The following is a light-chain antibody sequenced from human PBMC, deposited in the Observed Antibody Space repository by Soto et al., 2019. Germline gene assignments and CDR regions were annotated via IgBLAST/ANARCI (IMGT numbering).Light chain of an antibody. CDR2: GNS. CDR1: SSNIGAGYD. J-gene: IGLJ2*01. Sequence: QSVLTQPPSVSGAPGQRVTISCTGSSSNIGAGYDVHWYQQLPGTAPKLLIYGNSNRPSGVPDRFSGSKSGTSASLAITGLQAEDWADYYCQAYDSSLSGSVVFGGGTKLTVL. V-gene: IGLV1-40*01. CDR3: QAYDSSLSGSVV.